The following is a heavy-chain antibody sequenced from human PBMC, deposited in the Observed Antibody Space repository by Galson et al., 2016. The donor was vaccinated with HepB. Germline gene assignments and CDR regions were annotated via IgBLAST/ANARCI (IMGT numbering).Heavy chain of an antibody. J-gene: IGHJ4*02. D-gene: IGHD3-22*01. CDR1: GLTFSSFW. Sequence: SLRLSCAASGLTFSSFWMTWVRQAPGKGLEWVANINQDGNGKHQLDSVRGRFTISRNNAKNSLYLQINSLRAKDTAVYYCARCYHYTLDYWGQGTLVTVSS. V-gene: IGHV3-7*04. CDR3: ARCYHYTLDY. CDR2: INQDGNGK.